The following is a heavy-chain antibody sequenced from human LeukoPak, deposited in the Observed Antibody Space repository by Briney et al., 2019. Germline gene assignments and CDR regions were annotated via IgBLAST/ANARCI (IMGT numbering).Heavy chain of an antibody. CDR3: ARDPIAAAGKDY. CDR1: GGSISSYY. V-gene: IGHV4-4*07. CDR2: IYTSGST. D-gene: IGHD6-13*01. J-gene: IGHJ4*02. Sequence: PSETLSLTCTVSGGSISSYYWSWIRQPAGKGLGWIGRIYTSGSTNYNPSLKSRVTISVDKSKNQFSLKLSSVTAADTAVYYCARDPIAAAGKDYWGQGALVTVSS.